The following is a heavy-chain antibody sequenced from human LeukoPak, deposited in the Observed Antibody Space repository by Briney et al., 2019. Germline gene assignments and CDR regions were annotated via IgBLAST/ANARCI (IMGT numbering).Heavy chain of an antibody. J-gene: IGHJ4*02. CDR1: GFTFSSYA. D-gene: IGHD6-19*01. CDR3: ARVRGIAVAGTIDY. V-gene: IGHV3-30*04. Sequence: GRSLRLSCAASGFTFSSYAMHWVRQAPGKGLEWVAVISYDGSNKYYADSVKGRFTISRDNSKNTLYLQMNSLRAEDTAVYYCARVRGIAVAGTIDYWGQGTLVTVSS. CDR2: ISYDGSNK.